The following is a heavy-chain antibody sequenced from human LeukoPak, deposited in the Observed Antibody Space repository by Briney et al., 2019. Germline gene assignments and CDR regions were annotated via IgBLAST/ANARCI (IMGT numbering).Heavy chain of an antibody. CDR1: GFTFSSYE. CDR3: ARGDSGWAFDY. CDR2: INKNGDTI. Sequence: GGSLRLFCAASGFTFSSYEMNWVRQAPGKGLEWVSYINKNGDTIYYEDSVKGRFTISRANDKNSLYLQLNSLRVEDTAVYYCARGDSGWAFDYWGQGTPVTVSS. D-gene: IGHD6-19*01. J-gene: IGHJ4*02. V-gene: IGHV3-48*03.